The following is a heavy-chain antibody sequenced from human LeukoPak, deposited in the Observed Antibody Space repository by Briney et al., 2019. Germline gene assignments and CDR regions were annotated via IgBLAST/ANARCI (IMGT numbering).Heavy chain of an antibody. CDR1: SGSISSSSYS. CDR3: ASCSSISCYQMDY. V-gene: IGHV4-39*01. Sequence: SETLSLTCTVSSGSISSSSYSWGWIRQPPGKGLEWIGTIHYSGSTYYNPSLKSRVTISVDTSKKQLSLKLSSVAAADTAVYYCASCSSISCYQMDYWGQGTLVTVSS. CDR2: IHYSGST. J-gene: IGHJ4*02. D-gene: IGHD2-2*01.